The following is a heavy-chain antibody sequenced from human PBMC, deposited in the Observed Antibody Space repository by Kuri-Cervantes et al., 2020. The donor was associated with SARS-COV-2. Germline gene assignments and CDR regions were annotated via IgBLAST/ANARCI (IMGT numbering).Heavy chain of an antibody. J-gene: IGHJ4*02. D-gene: IGHD3-10*01. CDR1: GFTFSSYS. CDR2: ISSSSSYI. CDR3: ARVAGFGRHHDY. Sequence: ETLSLTCAASGFTFSSYSMNWVRQAPGKGLEWVSSISSSSSYIYYADSVKGRFTISRDNAKNSLYLQMNSLRAEDTAVYYCARVAGFGRHHDYWGQGTLVTVSS. V-gene: IGHV3-21*01.